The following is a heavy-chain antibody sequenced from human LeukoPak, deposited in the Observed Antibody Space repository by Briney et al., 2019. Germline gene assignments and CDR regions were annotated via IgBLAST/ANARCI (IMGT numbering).Heavy chain of an antibody. Sequence: GASLKVSCKASGYTFTSYGISWVRQAPGQGLEWMGWISAYNGNTNYAQKLQGRVTMTTDTSTSTAYMELRSLRSDDTAVYYCARGYFDWLDLQINWFDPWGQGTLVTVSS. CDR2: ISAYNGNT. J-gene: IGHJ5*02. CDR1: GYTFTSYG. D-gene: IGHD3-9*01. V-gene: IGHV1-18*01. CDR3: ARGYFDWLDLQINWFDP.